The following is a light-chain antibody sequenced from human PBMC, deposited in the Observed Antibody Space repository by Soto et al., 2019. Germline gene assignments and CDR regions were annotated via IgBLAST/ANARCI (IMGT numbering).Light chain of an antibody. Sequence: DLQLTQSPSTLSASVGDRVTITCRASQTISSWLAWYQQKPGKAPNLLIYETSNLESGVPSGFSGSVSGTEVTLTISSLQPDDFATYYCQYYNDSCWTFGQGTKVEIK. V-gene: IGKV1-5*03. CDR3: QYYNDSCWT. J-gene: IGKJ1*01. CDR2: ETS. CDR1: QTISSW.